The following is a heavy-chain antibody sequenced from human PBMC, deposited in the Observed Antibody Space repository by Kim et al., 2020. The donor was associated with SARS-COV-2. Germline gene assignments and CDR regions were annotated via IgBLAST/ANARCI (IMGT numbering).Heavy chain of an antibody. J-gene: IGHJ6*02. D-gene: IGHD4-17*01. V-gene: IGHV4-59*01. Sequence: NPSLKSRVTISVDTSKNQFSLKLSSVTAADTAVYYCATLTTQGYYYGMDVWGQGTTVTVSS. CDR3: ATLTTQGYYYGMDV.